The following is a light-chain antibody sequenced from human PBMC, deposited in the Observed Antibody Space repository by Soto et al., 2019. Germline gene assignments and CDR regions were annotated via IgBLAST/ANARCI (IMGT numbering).Light chain of an antibody. CDR3: SSYTRQYTPSYD. Sequence: QSVLTQPASVSGSPGQSITLSCTGTSSDVGGYNYVSWYQQHPGKAPKLMIYEVSNRPSGISHRFSGSKSGNTASLTISGLRAEDEADYYCSSYTRQYTPSYDFGAGTKLTVL. V-gene: IGLV2-14*01. CDR1: SSDVGGYNY. CDR2: EVS. J-gene: IGLJ1*01.